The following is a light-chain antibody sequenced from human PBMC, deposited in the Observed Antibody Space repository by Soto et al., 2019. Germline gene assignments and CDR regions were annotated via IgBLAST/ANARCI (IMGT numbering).Light chain of an antibody. CDR3: QQYGSSGT. Sequence: EVVLTQSPGTLSLSPGERATLSCRATQSVSSNYLARYQQKPGRAPRLLIYGASNRATGIPDRFSGSGSGTDFTLTISRLEPEDFAVYYCQQYGSSGTFGQGTKVDIK. J-gene: IGKJ1*01. V-gene: IGKV3-20*01. CDR2: GAS. CDR1: QSVSSNY.